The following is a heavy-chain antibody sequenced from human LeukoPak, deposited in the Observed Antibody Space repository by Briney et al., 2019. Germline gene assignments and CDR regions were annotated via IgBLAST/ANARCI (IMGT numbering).Heavy chain of an antibody. V-gene: IGHV4-34*01. Sequence: SETLSLTCAVYGGSFSGYYWSWIRQPPGKGLEWIGEINHSGSTNYNPSLKSRVTISVDTSKNQFSLKLSSVTAADTAVYYCARGRRRYSYGVREGNWFDPWGQGTLVTVSS. J-gene: IGHJ5*02. D-gene: IGHD5-18*01. CDR2: INHSGST. CDR3: ARGRRRYSYGVREGNWFDP. CDR1: GGSFSGYY.